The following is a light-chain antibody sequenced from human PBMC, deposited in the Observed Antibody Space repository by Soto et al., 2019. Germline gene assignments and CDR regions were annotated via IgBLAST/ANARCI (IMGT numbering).Light chain of an antibody. CDR2: GTS. V-gene: IGKV3-20*01. J-gene: IGKJ1*01. CDR1: QSVTSTY. Sequence: EIVLTQSPGTLSLSPGERATLSCRASQSVTSTYLAWYQQTPGQAPRLLIYGTSNRATGVPDRFSGSGSGTDFTLNISGLEPEEYCQQSESSPRTFGQGTKVEIK. CDR3: QQSESSPRT.